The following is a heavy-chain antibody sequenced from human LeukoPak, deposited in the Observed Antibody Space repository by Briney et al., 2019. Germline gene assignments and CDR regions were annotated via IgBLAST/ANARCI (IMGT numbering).Heavy chain of an antibody. CDR3: ARDPLVVVPAAIHPGNNWFDP. CDR1: GLTFSSYW. Sequence: PGGSLRLSCAASGLTFSSYWMHWVRQAPGKGLVWVSRINTDGSSTSYADSVKGRFTISRDNAKNTLYLQTNSLRAEDTAVYYCARDPLVVVPAAIHPGNNWFDPWGQGTLVTVSS. V-gene: IGHV3-74*01. J-gene: IGHJ5*02. CDR2: INTDGSST. D-gene: IGHD2-2*01.